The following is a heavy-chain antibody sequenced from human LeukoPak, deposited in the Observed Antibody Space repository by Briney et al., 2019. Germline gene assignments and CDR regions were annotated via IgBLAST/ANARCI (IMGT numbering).Heavy chain of an antibody. CDR2: MNPNSGNT. CDR1: GYTFTSYD. V-gene: IGHV1-8*01. J-gene: IGHJ4*02. Sequence: GASVKVSCKASGYTFTSYDINWVRQAPGQGLEWMGWMNPNSGNTGYAQKFQGRVTMTRNTSISTAYMELSSLRSEDTAVYYCARGYDSSGYYPLDYWGQGTLVTVSS. D-gene: IGHD3-22*01. CDR3: ARGYDSSGYYPLDY.